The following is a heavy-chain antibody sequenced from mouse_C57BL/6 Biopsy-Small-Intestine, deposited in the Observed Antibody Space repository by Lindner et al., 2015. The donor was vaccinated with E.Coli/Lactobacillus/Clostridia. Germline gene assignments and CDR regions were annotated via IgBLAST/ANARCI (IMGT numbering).Heavy chain of an antibody. CDR1: GYTFTNYV. D-gene: IGHD2-5*01. CDR2: INPYNDDT. V-gene: IGHV1-14*01. CDR3: AVYYSNYAFAY. J-gene: IGHJ3*01. Sequence: VQLQESGPELVKPGASVKMSCKASGYTFTNYVIHWVKQKPGQGLEWIGYINPYNDDTRCNEKFKGKATLTSDKSSSTAYMELSSLTSEGSAVDYCAVYYSNYAFAYWGQGTLVTVSA.